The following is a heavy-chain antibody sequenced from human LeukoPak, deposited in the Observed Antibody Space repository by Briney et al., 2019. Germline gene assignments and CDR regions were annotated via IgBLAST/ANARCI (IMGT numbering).Heavy chain of an antibody. CDR1: GGSFSGYY. D-gene: IGHD3-10*01. CDR3: ARVFGYYFDY. J-gene: IGHJ4*02. CDR2: INHSGST. V-gene: IGHV4-34*01. Sequence: SETLSLTCAVSGGSFSGYYWSWIRQPPGKGLEWIGEINHSGSTNYNPSLKSRVTISVDTSKNQFSLKLSSVTAADTAVYYCARVFGYYFDYWGQGTLVTVSS.